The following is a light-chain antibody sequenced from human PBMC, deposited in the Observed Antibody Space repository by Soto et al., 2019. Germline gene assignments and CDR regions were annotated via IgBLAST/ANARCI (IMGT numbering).Light chain of an antibody. Sequence: EIVLTQSPGTLSLSPGERATLCCGASESVSSSYLAWYQQKPGQAPRLLIYGASSRATGIPDRFSGSGSGTDFTLTISRLEPEDFAVYYCQQYGSSLWTFGQGTKVEIK. V-gene: IGKV3-20*01. CDR2: GAS. CDR1: ESVSSSY. J-gene: IGKJ1*01. CDR3: QQYGSSLWT.